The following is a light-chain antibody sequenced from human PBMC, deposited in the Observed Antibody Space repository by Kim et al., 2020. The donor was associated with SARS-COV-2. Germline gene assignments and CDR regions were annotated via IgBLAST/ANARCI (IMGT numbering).Light chain of an antibody. CDR2: DVS. J-gene: IGLJ2*01. CDR3: SSYTDINTRI. CDR1: SSDVGAYDY. V-gene: IGLV2-14*03. Sequence: QSVVTQPASVSGSPGQSITISCTGTSSDVGAYDYVSWYQQHPGEAPKLMIYDVSNRPSGVSNRFSGSKSGNTASLTISGLQAEDEADYYCSSYTDINTRIFGGGTQLTVL.